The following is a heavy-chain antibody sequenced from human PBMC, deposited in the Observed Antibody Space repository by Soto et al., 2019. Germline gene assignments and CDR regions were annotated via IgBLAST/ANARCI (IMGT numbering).Heavy chain of an antibody. CDR3: AREIKQWLVFDS. J-gene: IGHJ4*02. CDR1: GYTFNSYV. V-gene: IGHV1-18*01. Sequence: ASVKVSCKASGYTFNSYVIDWVRQAPGQGLEWMGWISAYNGNTDYAQKFQGRVTMTTDTSTTTAYMELRSLRSDDTAVYYCAREIKQWLVFDSWGQGTLVTVSS. CDR2: ISAYNGNT. D-gene: IGHD6-19*01.